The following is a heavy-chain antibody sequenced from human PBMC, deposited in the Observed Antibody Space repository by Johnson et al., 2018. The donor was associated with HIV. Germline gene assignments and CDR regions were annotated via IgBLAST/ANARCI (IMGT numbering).Heavy chain of an antibody. V-gene: IGHV3-30*18. CDR2: ISFDGSNK. J-gene: IGHJ3*01. CDR3: AKDKFRFVDNPVDVFCV. D-gene: IGHD3/OR15-3a*01. CDR1: GFTFSNYG. Sequence: QVQLVESGGGVVQPGRSLRLSCTASGFTFSNYGMHWVRQAPGKGLEWVAVISFDGSNKYYADSVKGLSTISRDNSNNTLFLQMNSLRADDTGVYYCAKDKFRFVDNPVDVFCVWGQGTMVTFSS.